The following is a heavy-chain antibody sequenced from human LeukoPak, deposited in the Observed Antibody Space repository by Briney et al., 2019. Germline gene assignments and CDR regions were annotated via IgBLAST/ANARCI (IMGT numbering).Heavy chain of an antibody. CDR3: ARSMVRGVIIRYYYGMDV. Sequence: GESLKISCKGSGYSFTSYWIGWVRPLPGKGLEWMGIIYPGDSDTRYSPSFQGQVTISADKSISTAYLQWSSLKASDTAMYYCARSMVRGVIIRYYYGMDVWGQGTTVTVSS. D-gene: IGHD3-10*01. CDR2: IYPGDSDT. V-gene: IGHV5-51*01. J-gene: IGHJ6*02. CDR1: GYSFTSYW.